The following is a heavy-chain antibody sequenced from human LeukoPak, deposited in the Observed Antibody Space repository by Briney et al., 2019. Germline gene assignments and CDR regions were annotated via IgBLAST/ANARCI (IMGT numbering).Heavy chain of an antibody. CDR2: ISAYNGNT. V-gene: IGHV1-18*01. J-gene: IGHJ4*02. D-gene: IGHD2-2*01. CDR1: GYTFTSYG. Sequence: ASVKVSCKASGYTFTSYGISWVRQAPGQGLEWMGWISAYNGNTNYAQKPQGRVTMPTDTSTSTAYMELRSLRSDDTAVYYCARVGIYCSSTSCYASDFDYWGQGTLVTVSS. CDR3: ARVGIYCSSTSCYASDFDY.